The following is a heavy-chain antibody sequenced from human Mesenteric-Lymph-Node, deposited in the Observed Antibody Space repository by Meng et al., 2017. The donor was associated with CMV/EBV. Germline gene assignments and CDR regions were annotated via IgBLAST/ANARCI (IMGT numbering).Heavy chain of an antibody. CDR3: AKDQGRSTGSYGMDV. Sequence: GESLKISCAASGFTFSYYEMTWVRQAPGKGLEWVSSISGSGSTIHYADSVKGRFAVSRDNAKSSLYLQMNSLRAEDMALYYCAKDQGRSTGSYGMDVWGQGTTVTVSS. CDR2: ISGSGSTI. J-gene: IGHJ6*02. CDR1: GFTFSYYE. V-gene: IGHV3-48*03. D-gene: IGHD2-2*01.